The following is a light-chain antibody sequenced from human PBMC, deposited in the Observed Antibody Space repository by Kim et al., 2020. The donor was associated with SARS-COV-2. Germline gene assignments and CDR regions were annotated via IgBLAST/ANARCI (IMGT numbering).Light chain of an antibody. CDR1: QSLLHSDGNAY. CDR3: MQSLKLPWT. V-gene: IGKV2D-29*01. CDR2: EVS. Sequence: PAAISCKSTQSLLHSDGNAYLYWYLQKPGQPPQLLIYEVSNRVSGVPDRFSGSGSGTAFALKISRVEAEDVGVYHCMQSLKLPWTFGQGTKVDIK. J-gene: IGKJ1*01.